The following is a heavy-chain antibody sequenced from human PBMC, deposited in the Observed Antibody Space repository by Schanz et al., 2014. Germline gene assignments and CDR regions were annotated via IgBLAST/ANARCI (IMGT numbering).Heavy chain of an antibody. Sequence: QVHLVESGGGFVQPGGSLRLSCAASGFTFSDYYMSWIRQAPGKGLEWVSYISHNSHYTNYADSVKGRFTISRDTAENSVYLQMNSLRAEDTAVYYCARDGYRNGRPFDHWGQGTRVTVSS. D-gene: IGHD5-18*01. V-gene: IGHV3-11*06. CDR1: GFTFSDYY. J-gene: IGHJ4*02. CDR2: ISHNSHYT. CDR3: ARDGYRNGRPFDH.